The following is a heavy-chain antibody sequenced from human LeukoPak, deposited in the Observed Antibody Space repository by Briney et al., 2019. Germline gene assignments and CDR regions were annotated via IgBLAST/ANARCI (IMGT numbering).Heavy chain of an antibody. J-gene: IGHJ4*02. Sequence: GGSLRLSCAASGFTFSSYSMNWVRQAPGKGLEWVSSISSSSSYIYYADSVKGRFTISRDNAKNSLYLQMNSLRAEDTAVYYCARDREYDFWSGYPDYWGQGTLVTVSS. CDR2: ISSSSSYI. V-gene: IGHV3-21*01. CDR3: ARDREYDFWSGYPDY. CDR1: GFTFSSYS. D-gene: IGHD3-3*01.